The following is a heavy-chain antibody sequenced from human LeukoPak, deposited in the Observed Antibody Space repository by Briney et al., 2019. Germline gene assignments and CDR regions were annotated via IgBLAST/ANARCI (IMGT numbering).Heavy chain of an antibody. Sequence: GGSLRLSCAASGFTFSSYWMSWVRQAPGKGLEWVANIKQDGSEKYYVDSVKGRFTISRDNAKNSLYLQMNSLRAEDTAVYYCASRRELRENYWFDPWGQGTLVTVSS. V-gene: IGHV3-7*01. J-gene: IGHJ5*02. D-gene: IGHD1-26*01. CDR3: ASRRELRENYWFDP. CDR1: GFTFSSYW. CDR2: IKQDGSEK.